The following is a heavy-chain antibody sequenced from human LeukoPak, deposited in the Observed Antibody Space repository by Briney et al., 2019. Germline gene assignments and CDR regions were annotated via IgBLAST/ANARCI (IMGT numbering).Heavy chain of an antibody. CDR3: AGSSGYYLNGAFDI. D-gene: IGHD3-22*01. Sequence: SETLSLTCTVSGYSISSGYYWGWIRQPPGKGLEWIGSIYHSGSTYYNPSLKSRVTISVDTSKNQFSLKLSSVTAADTAVYYCAGSSGYYLNGAFDIGGQGTMVTVSS. V-gene: IGHV4-38-2*02. CDR1: GYSISSGYY. CDR2: IYHSGST. J-gene: IGHJ3*02.